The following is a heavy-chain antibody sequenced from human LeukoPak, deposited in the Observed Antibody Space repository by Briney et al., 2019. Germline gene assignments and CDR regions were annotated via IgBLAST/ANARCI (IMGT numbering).Heavy chain of an antibody. Sequence: ASLKVSCKAFGYTFTSNYMHWVRQAPEQGPGWMGVISPSGGSTTYAQKFQSRVTLTRDMSTSTDYLELSSLRSEDTAVYYCARDNSVRDEAWWFNPWGQGTLVTVSS. V-gene: IGHV1-46*01. D-gene: IGHD5-24*01. CDR2: ISPSGGST. J-gene: IGHJ5*02. CDR1: GYTFTSNY. CDR3: ARDNSVRDEAWWFNP.